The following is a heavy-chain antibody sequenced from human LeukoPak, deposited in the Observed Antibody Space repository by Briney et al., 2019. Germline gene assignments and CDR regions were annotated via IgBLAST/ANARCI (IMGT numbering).Heavy chain of an antibody. CDR1: GFTFIDHY. D-gene: IGHD4-11*01. V-gene: IGHV3-33*08. CDR3: ARPYYSNYYYYGTDV. J-gene: IGHJ6*02. CDR2: IWYDGSNK. Sequence: PGGSLRLSCAASGFTFIDHYLHWVRQAPGKGLEWVGIIWYDGSNKYYADSVKGRFTISRDNSKNTLYLQMNSLRVEDTAVYYCARPYYSNYYYYGTDVWGQGTTVTVSS.